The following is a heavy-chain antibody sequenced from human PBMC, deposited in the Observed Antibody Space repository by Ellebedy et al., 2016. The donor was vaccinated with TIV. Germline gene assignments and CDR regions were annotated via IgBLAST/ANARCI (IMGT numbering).Heavy chain of an antibody. CDR1: GYTFTSYA. D-gene: IGHD1-14*01. CDR2: INAGNGNT. J-gene: IGHJ6*02. CDR3: ARDGGIHGNYYYYGMDV. V-gene: IGHV1-3*01. Sequence: ASVKVSCXASGYTFTSYAMHWVRQAPGQRLEWMGWINAGNGNTKYSQKFQGRVTITRDTSASTAYMELSSLRSEDTAVYYCARDGGIHGNYYYYGMDVWGQGTTVTVSS.